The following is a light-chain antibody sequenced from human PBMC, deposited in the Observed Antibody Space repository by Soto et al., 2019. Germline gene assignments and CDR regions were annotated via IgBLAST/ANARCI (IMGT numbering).Light chain of an antibody. CDR2: AAS. Sequence: DIQMTQSASSLSASLVDRVTITCRAGQYIGRYLNWYQQKPGKAPKLLIYAASSLHSGVPSRFSGSGSGTDFTLTISSLQPEDFATYSCQQTYRTPLTFGGGTKVDIK. V-gene: IGKV1-39*01. CDR1: QYIGRY. J-gene: IGKJ4*01. CDR3: QQTYRTPLT.